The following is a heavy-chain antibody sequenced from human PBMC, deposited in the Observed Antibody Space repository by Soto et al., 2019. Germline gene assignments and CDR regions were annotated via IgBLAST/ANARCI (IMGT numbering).Heavy chain of an antibody. J-gene: IGHJ3*02. CDR1: GFTFSSYS. Sequence: PGGSLRLSCAASGFTFSSYSMNWVRQAPGKGLEWVSSISSSSSYIYYADSVKGRFTISRDNAKNSLYLQMNSLRAEDTAVYYCARVETSYYVRVDAFDIWGQGTMVTVSS. V-gene: IGHV3-21*01. D-gene: IGHD1-26*01. CDR3: ARVETSYYVRVDAFDI. CDR2: ISSSSSYI.